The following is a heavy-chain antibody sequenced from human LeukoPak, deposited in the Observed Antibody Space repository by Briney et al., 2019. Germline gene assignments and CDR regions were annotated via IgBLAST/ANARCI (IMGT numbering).Heavy chain of an antibody. D-gene: IGHD2-15*01. J-gene: IGHJ5*02. CDR3: ARGKYCSGGECYSVRTSYDGFDP. CDR2: IIPMRNLA. V-gene: IGHV1-69*02. Sequence: SVKVSCKASGGDFNSHIINWVRQAPGQGLEWMGRIIPMRNLANYAHKFQGRVIISADKSRRTAYMELSSLASDDTAVYYCARGKYCSGGECYSVRTSYDGFDPWGQGTVVSVSS. CDR1: GGDFNSHI.